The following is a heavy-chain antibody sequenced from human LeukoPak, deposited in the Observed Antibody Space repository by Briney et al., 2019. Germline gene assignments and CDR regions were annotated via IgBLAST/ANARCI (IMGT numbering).Heavy chain of an antibody. CDR3: ARGSFYGDYADYADY. CDR1: GFTFSSYA. J-gene: IGHJ4*02. D-gene: IGHD4-17*01. Sequence: PGGSLRLSCAASGFTFSSYAMHWVRQAPGKGLEWVSYISSSSSTIYYADSVKGRFTISRDNAKNSLYLQMNSLRAEDTAVYYCARGSFYGDYADYADYWGQGTLVTVSS. V-gene: IGHV3-48*01. CDR2: ISSSSSTI.